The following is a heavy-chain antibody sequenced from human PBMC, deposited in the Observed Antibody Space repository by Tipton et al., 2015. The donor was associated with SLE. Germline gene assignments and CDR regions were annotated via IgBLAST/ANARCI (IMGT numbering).Heavy chain of an antibody. CDR1: GGSFSGYY. Sequence: TLSLTCAVYGGSFSGYYWSWIRQPPGKGLEWIGEINHSGSTNYNPSLKSRVTISVDTSKNQFSLKLSSVTAADTAVYYCARRRGLNRDYFDYWGQGTLVTVSS. CDR3: ARRRGLNRDYFDY. D-gene: IGHD3-10*01. J-gene: IGHJ4*02. V-gene: IGHV4-34*01. CDR2: INHSGST.